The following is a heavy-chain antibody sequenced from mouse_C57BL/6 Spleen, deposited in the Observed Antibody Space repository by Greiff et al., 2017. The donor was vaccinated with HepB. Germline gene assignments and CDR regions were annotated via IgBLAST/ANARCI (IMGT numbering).Heavy chain of an antibody. CDR1: GYAFSSYW. J-gene: IGHJ1*03. V-gene: IGHV1-80*01. CDR3: ARSIYGSGRYWYFDV. D-gene: IGHD2-2*01. Sequence: VQLQESGAELVKPGASVKISCKASGYAFSSYWMNWVKQRPGKGLEWIGQIYPGDGDTNYNGKFKGKATLTADTSSSTAYMQLSSLTSDDSAVYFCARSIYGSGRYWYFDVWGTGTTVTVSS. CDR2: IYPGDGDT.